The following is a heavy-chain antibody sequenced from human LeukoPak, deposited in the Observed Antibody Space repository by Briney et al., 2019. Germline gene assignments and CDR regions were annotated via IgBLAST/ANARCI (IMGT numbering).Heavy chain of an antibody. D-gene: IGHD5-18*01. Sequence: ASVKVSCKASGYTFTGYYMHWVRQATGQGLEWMGWMNPNSGNTGYAQKFQGRVTMTRNTSISTAYMELSSLRSEDTAVYYCARGQSTSWIQLRLGGNWFDPWGQGTLVTVSS. J-gene: IGHJ5*02. V-gene: IGHV1-8*02. CDR2: MNPNSGNT. CDR3: ARGQSTSWIQLRLGGNWFDP. CDR1: GYTFTGYY.